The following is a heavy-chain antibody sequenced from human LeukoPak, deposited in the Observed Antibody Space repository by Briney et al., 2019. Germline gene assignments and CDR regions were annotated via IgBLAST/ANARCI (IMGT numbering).Heavy chain of an antibody. CDR1: GYSLNGYY. V-gene: IGHV1-2*02. CDR3: GRGLRYYYDSSGYTNWFDP. J-gene: IGHJ5*02. Sequence: ASVKVSCKASGYSLNGYYMHWVRQAPGQGLEWMGWINPNSGGTKYAQKFQGRVTMTRDTSSSTAYMELSRLRSDDTAAYYCGRGLRYYYDSSGYTNWFDPWGQGTLVTVSS. CDR2: INPNSGGT. D-gene: IGHD3-22*01.